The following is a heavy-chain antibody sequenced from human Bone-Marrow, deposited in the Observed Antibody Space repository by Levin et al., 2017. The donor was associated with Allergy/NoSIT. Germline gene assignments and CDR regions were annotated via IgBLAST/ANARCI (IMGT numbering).Heavy chain of an antibody. D-gene: IGHD1-20*01. Sequence: GESLKISCKASGYTFTGYYIHWVRQAPGQGLEWMGWINPGSGDTNYAQQFHGRVTMTRDTAIDTAYIEVTRLKFDDSAVYFCARMLTGVWEGFDPWGQGTLVTVS. CDR1: GYTFTGYY. J-gene: IGHJ5*02. CDR2: INPGSGDT. CDR3: ARMLTGVWEGFDP. V-gene: IGHV1-2*02.